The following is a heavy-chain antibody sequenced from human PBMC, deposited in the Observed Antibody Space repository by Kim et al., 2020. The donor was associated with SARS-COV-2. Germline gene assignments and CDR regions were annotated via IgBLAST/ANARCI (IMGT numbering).Heavy chain of an antibody. J-gene: IGHJ6*02. CDR2: IRQGWAGGRA. CDR1: RFTLVDSA. V-gene: IGHV3-49*03. D-gene: IGHD1-7*01. Sequence: SLLLSFTPSRFTLVDSAMYWFRQAPGKGLDGWGEIRQGWAGGRAEYAASVTGRFTISRDDSKSIAYLQMNSLKTEDTAVYYCVTGTSSRAYGMDVWGQGTTVTVSS. CDR3: VTGTSSRAYGMDV.